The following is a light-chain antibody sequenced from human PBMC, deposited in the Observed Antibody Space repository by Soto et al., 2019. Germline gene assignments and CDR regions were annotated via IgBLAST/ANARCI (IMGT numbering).Light chain of an antibody. CDR3: QSYDTSLRDYV. V-gene: IGLV1-40*01. CDR1: SSNIGAYYD. CDR2: SNT. J-gene: IGLJ1*01. Sequence: QSVLTQPPSVSWAPGQRVTISCTGSSSNIGAYYDVHWYQQVPGTAPKLLIFSNTNRPSGVPDRFSGSKSGTSASLAITGLQAEDEADYYCQSYDTSLRDYVFGTGTKVTVL.